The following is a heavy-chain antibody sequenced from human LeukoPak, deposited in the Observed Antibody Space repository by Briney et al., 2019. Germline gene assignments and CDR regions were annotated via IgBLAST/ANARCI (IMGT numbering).Heavy chain of an antibody. CDR1: GGSISSSSYY. CDR2: IHTSGST. Sequence: SETLSLTCTVSGGSISSSSYYWGWIRQPPGKGLEWIGRIHTSGSTNYNPSLKSRVTISVDTSKKQFSLKLTSVTAADTAVYYCARGWGIAAAGNYFDPWGQGTLVTVSS. D-gene: IGHD6-13*01. V-gene: IGHV4-61*02. CDR3: ARGWGIAAAGNYFDP. J-gene: IGHJ5*02.